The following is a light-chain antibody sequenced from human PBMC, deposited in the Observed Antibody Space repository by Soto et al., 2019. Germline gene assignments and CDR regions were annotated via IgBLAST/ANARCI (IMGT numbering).Light chain of an antibody. Sequence: QSALTQPASVSGSPGQSITISCTGASSDVGNYNYVSWFQQHPGKAPKLVIYDVSNRPSGVSNRFSASKSGNTASLTISGLQAEDEADYYCTSCTGTSTCVFGTGTKVTVL. V-gene: IGLV2-14*03. J-gene: IGLJ1*01. CDR2: DVS. CDR3: TSCTGTSTCV. CDR1: SSDVGNYNY.